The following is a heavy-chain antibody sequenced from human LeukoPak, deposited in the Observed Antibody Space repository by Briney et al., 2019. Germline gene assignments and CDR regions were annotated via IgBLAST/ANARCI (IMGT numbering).Heavy chain of an antibody. D-gene: IGHD2-21*02. Sequence: GGSLRLSCAASGFTFDDYAMHWVRQAPGKGLEWVSGISWNSGSIGYADSVKGRFTISRDNAKNSLYLQMNSLRAEDTAVYYCAKDISGGDCPDYWGQGTPVTVSS. CDR2: ISWNSGSI. J-gene: IGHJ4*02. V-gene: IGHV3-9*01. CDR1: GFTFDDYA. CDR3: AKDISGGDCPDY.